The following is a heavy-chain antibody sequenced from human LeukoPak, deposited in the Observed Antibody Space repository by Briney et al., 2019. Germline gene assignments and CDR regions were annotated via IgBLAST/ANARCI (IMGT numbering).Heavy chain of an antibody. CDR1: GFTFSSYS. CDR2: INWNGGST. CDR3: ARAGEPFSSSGEDY. J-gene: IGHJ4*02. V-gene: IGHV3-20*04. D-gene: IGHD6-6*01. Sequence: GGSLRLSCAASGFTFSSYSMNWVRQAPGKGLEWVSGINWNGGSTGYADSVKGRFTISRDNAKNSLYLQMNSLRAEDTALYYCARAGEPFSSSGEDYWGQGTLVTVSS.